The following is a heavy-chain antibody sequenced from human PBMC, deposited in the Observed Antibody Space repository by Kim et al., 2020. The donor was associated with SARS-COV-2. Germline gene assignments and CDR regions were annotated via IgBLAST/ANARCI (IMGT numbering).Heavy chain of an antibody. V-gene: IGHV4-4*02. Sequence: SETLSLTCAVSGGSISSSNWWSWVRQPPGKGLEWIGEIYHSGSTNYNPSLKSRVTISVDKSKNQFSLKLSSVTAADTAVYYCARVWRWIRGVIIPPRWFDPWGQGTLVTVSS. CDR2: IYHSGST. J-gene: IGHJ5*02. CDR1: GGSISSSNW. CDR3: ARVWRWIRGVIIPPRWFDP. D-gene: IGHD3-10*01.